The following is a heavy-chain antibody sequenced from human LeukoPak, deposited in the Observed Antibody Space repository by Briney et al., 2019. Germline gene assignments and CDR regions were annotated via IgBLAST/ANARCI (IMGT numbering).Heavy chain of an antibody. Sequence: SSETLSLTCTVSGGSISSSSYYWGWIRQPPGKGLEWIGSIYYSGSTYYNPSLKSRVTISVDTSKNQFSLKLSSVTAADTAVYYCDSMPLPNDPFDAFDIWGQGTMVTVSS. CDR1: GGSISSSSYY. D-gene: IGHD2-15*01. CDR2: IYYSGST. CDR3: DSMPLPNDPFDAFDI. V-gene: IGHV4-39*01. J-gene: IGHJ3*02.